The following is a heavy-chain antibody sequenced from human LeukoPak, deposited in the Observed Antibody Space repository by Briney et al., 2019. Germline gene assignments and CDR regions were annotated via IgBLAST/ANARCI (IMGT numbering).Heavy chain of an antibody. CDR3: ARANYYDISGYDY. V-gene: IGHV3-48*03. CDR2: ITSSGNTI. J-gene: IGHJ4*02. D-gene: IGHD3-22*01. Sequence: PGGSLRLSCAASGFTFRSYEMNWVRQAPGKGLEWVSYITSSGNTIYYADSVKGRFTISRENAKKSLYLQMNSLRAEDTAVYYCARANYYDISGYDYWGQGTLVTVSS. CDR1: GFTFRSYE.